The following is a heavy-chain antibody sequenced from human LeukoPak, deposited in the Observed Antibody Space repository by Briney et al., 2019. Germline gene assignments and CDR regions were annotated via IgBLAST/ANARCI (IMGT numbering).Heavy chain of an antibody. CDR3: ARCSGGSCYSRVDY. CDR1: GFTFSSYW. J-gene: IGHJ4*02. V-gene: IGHV3-7*03. Sequence: GGSLRLSCAASGFTFSSYWMSWVRQAPGKGLEGVANIKQDGSEKYYVDSVKGRFTISRDNAKNSLYLQMNSLRAEDTAVYYCARCSGGSCYSRVDYWGQGTLVTVSS. D-gene: IGHD2-15*01. CDR2: IKQDGSEK.